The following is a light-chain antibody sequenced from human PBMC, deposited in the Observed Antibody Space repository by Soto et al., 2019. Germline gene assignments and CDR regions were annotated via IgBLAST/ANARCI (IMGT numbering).Light chain of an antibody. CDR2: AAS. CDR3: LQHYYYPIS. V-gene: IGKV1-17*03. J-gene: IGKJ5*01. Sequence: DIQITQSPSAMSASVGDRVTISCRASQDINNYLAWFQQKPGEVPKRLIYAASSLQSGVPSRFRAIGSGSEFALAISVLQREDFATYFGLQHYYYPISFGEGTRLEIK. CDR1: QDINNY.